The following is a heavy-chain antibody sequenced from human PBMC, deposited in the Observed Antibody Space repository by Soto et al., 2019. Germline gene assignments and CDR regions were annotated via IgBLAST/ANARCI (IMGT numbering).Heavy chain of an antibody. CDR1: GFTFNNAW. V-gene: IGHV3-15*01. CDR2: IKRKVVGGTT. CDR3: CTDSYDFGWGSYRFLQY. Sequence: AHLVESGGGLVKPGGSLRLSCAASGFTFNNAWMSWVRQAPGKGLEWVGRIKRKVVGGTTDYALPVKDRFTISRDDSKDTLYLQMNSLKTEDTAVYYCCTDSYDFGWGSYRFLQYRGQGTLVTVSS. D-gene: IGHD3-16*02. J-gene: IGHJ4*02.